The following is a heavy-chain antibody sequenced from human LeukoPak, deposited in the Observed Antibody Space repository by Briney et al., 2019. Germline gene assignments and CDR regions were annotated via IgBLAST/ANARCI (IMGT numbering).Heavy chain of an antibody. Sequence: GGSLRLSCAASGFTFSNYAMNWVRQAPGKGLEWVSSISGDSTDIYYADSVRGRFTISRDNAKNSLYLQINSLRAEDMAIYYCVRRGYYDSSGYDYWGQGKLIPVSS. CDR3: VRRGYYDSSGYDY. V-gene: IGHV3-21*01. D-gene: IGHD3-22*01. CDR1: GFTFSNYA. J-gene: IGHJ4*02. CDR2: ISGDSTDI.